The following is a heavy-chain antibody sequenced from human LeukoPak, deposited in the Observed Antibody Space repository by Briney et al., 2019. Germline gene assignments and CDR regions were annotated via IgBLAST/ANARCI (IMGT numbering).Heavy chain of an antibody. Sequence: PSETLSLTCTVSGGSISTYYWNWIRQPPGKGLEWIGYIYYSGATNYNPSLKSRVTISVDTSKNQSSLKLSSVTAADTAVYYCARVRRIAAVYSAFDIWGQGTMVTVSS. J-gene: IGHJ3*02. D-gene: IGHD6-13*01. CDR2: IYYSGAT. CDR3: ARVRRIAAVYSAFDI. V-gene: IGHV4-59*12. CDR1: GGSISTYY.